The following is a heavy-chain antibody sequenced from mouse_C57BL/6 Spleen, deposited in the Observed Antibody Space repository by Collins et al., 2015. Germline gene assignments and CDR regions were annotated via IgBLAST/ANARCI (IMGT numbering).Heavy chain of an antibody. V-gene: IGHV1-74*01. J-gene: IGHJ2*01. D-gene: IGHD1-1*01. CDR2: IHLSDSDT. CDR3: AMGGSVVENY. CDR1: GYILTSYW. Sequence: QVQLQQPGAELVKPGASVKVSCKASGYILTSYWMHWVKQRPGQGLEWIGRIHLSDSDTNYNQEFKGKATLTVDKSSSTAYMQISSLTSEDSAVYYCAMGGSVVENYWGQGTTLTVSS.